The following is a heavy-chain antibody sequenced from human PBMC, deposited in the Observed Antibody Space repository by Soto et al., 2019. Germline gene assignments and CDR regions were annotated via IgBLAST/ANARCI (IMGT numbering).Heavy chain of an antibody. CDR1: GYSFTNYH. CDR3: ARGHSTDCSNGVCSFFYNHEMDV. CDR2: INPKSGGT. D-gene: IGHD2-8*01. J-gene: IGHJ6*02. V-gene: IGHV1-2*04. Sequence: ASVKVSCKASGYSFTNYHIHWVRQAPGQGLEWLGRINPKSGGTSTAQKFQGWVTMTRDRSISTVYMELTRLRSDDTAVYFCARGHSTDCSNGVCSFFYNHEMDVWGQGTTVTVSS.